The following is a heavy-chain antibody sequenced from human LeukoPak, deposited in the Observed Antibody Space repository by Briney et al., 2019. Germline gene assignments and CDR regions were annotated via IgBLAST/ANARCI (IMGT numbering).Heavy chain of an antibody. CDR3: ARGRYSNT. J-gene: IGHJ5*02. D-gene: IGHD6-13*01. CDR2: IKPDGNEK. V-gene: IGHV3-7*04. Sequence: SGGSLRLSCAASGFTFSNYWMSWVRQAPGKGLEWVATIKPDGNEKYYVNSVKGRFAISRDNAKNSLYLQMNSLGADDTAVYYCARGRYSNTCGQRTLVSVSS. CDR1: GFTFSNYW.